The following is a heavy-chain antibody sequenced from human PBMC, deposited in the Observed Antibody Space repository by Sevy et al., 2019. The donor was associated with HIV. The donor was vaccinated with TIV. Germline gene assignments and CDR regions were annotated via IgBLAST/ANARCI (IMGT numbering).Heavy chain of an antibody. Sequence: GGSLRLSCSASGFTFSSYAMHWVRQAPGKGLEYVSAISSNGDSTYYADSMKSRFTIPRDNSKNTLYLPMSSLRAEDRSVYYCVKGYYYGSSGYNLWACDIWGQGTMVTVSS. D-gene: IGHD3-22*01. J-gene: IGHJ3*02. CDR1: GFTFSSYA. CDR2: ISSNGDST. V-gene: IGHV3-64D*06. CDR3: VKGYYYGSSGYNLWACDI.